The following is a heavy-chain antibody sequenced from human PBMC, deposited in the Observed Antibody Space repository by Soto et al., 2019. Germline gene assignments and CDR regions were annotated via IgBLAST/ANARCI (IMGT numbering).Heavy chain of an antibody. V-gene: IGHV4-39*01. CDR2: IYYSAST. D-gene: IGHD2-8*01. Sequence: QLQLQESGPGLVKPSETLSLTCTVSGGSISSSSYYWDWIRQPPGKGLEWIGSIYYSASTYYNPSLKSRVTISVDTSKNQFSLNLSSVTAADTAVYYCARQDIVLMVYANDYWGQGTLVTVSS. CDR3: ARQDIVLMVYANDY. CDR1: GGSISSSSYY. J-gene: IGHJ4*02.